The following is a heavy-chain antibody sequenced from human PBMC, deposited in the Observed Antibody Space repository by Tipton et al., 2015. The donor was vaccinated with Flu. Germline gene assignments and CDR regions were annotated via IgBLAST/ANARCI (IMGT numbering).Heavy chain of an antibody. CDR1: NGTISSPY. CDR3: AKHTAARSMGDFAY. V-gene: IGHV4-4*07. D-gene: IGHD1-26*01. CDR2: IHSSRGS. J-gene: IGHJ4*02. Sequence: LRLSCTVPNGTISSPYWSWIRQPAGKGLEWIGRIHSSRGSNYNPSLKSRITMSVDTSKNQFSLTMTSVTAADTAVYYCAKHTAARSMGDFAYWGQGILVTVIS.